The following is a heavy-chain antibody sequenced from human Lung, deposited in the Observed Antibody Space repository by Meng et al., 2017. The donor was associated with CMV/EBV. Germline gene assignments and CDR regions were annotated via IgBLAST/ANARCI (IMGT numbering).Heavy chain of an antibody. CDR3: ARVEVGITSGDY. V-gene: IGHV1-18*01. D-gene: IGHD1-26*01. Sequence: QDQLVQSGGEVKKPGASVKVSCKASGYTFTNYGITWVRQAPGQGLEWMGWINAYNGDTNYAQTLQGRVTMTTDTSTSTAYMELRSLSSDDTAVYYCARVEVGITSGDYWGQGTLVTVSS. CDR1: GYTFTNYG. J-gene: IGHJ4*02. CDR2: INAYNGDT.